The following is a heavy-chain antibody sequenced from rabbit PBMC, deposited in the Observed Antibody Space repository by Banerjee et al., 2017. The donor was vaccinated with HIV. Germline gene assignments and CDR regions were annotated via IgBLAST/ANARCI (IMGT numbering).Heavy chain of an antibody. Sequence: QEQLEESGGGLVKPGGTLTLTCTASEFDISSYCMCWVRQAPGKGLEWIACISTSSGITYYASWAKGRFTISKTSSTTVTLQMTSLTAADTATYFCARSGGVYYEDGLDLWGPGTLVTVS. V-gene: IGHV1S45*01. D-gene: IGHD1-1*01. CDR2: ISTSSGIT. CDR3: ARSGGVYYEDGLDL. J-gene: IGHJ3*01. CDR1: EFDISSYC.